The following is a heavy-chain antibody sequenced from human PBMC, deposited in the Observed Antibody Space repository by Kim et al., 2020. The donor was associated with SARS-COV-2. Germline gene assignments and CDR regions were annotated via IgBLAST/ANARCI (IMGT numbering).Heavy chain of an antibody. J-gene: IGHJ3*02. Sequence: GGSLRLSCAASGFSFSDSAMHWVRQASGKGLEWVGRIRSKANSYASTYSASVKGRITISRADTKHAPYLQMNSLKTADTAVYYCTRVPGLPLASWDAYD. CDR1: GFSFSDSA. CDR3: TRVPGLPLASWDAYD. V-gene: IGHV3-73*01. D-gene: IGHD2-15*01. CDR2: IRSKANSYAS.